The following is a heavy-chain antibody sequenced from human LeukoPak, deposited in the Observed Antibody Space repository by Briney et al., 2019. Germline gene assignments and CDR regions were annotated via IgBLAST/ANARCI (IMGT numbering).Heavy chain of an antibody. Sequence: ASVKVSCKASGYTFTDYYIHWVRQAPGQGLKWMGWIDPNSGGTDYARKFQGRVTMTRDTSISTAYMELCRLTPDDTAVYYCARVFIGVVEPAAIRFAFDIWGQGTMVTVSS. CDR3: ARVFIGVVEPAAIRFAFDI. V-gene: IGHV1-2*02. J-gene: IGHJ3*02. CDR1: GYTFTDYY. CDR2: IDPNSGGT. D-gene: IGHD2-2*01.